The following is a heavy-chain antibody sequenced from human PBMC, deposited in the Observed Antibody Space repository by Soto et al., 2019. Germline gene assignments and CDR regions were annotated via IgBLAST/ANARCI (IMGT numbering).Heavy chain of an antibody. CDR1: GYSFTSYW. Sequence: EALKISCKGSGYSFTSYWISWVRQMPGKGLEWMGRIDPSDSYTNYSPSFQGHVTISADKSISTAYLQWSSLKASETAMYYCESRGYSISSVDAWGQGTLVTVSS. J-gene: IGHJ5*02. V-gene: IGHV5-10-1*01. D-gene: IGHD6-13*01. CDR3: ESRGYSISSVDA. CDR2: IDPSDSYT.